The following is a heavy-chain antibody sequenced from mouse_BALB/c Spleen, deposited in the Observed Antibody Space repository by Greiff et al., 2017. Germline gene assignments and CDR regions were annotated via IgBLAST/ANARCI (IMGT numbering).Heavy chain of an antibody. CDR1: GYTFTSYV. J-gene: IGHJ2*01. CDR2: INPYNDGT. Sequence: EVQLVESGPELVKPGASVKMSCKASGYTFTSYVMHWVKQKPGQGLEWIGYINPYNDGTKYNEKFKGKATLTSDKSSSTAYMELSSLTSEDSAVYYCARGGPYGSFDYWGQGTTLTVSS. D-gene: IGHD1-1*01. CDR3: ARGGPYGSFDY. V-gene: IGHV1-14*01.